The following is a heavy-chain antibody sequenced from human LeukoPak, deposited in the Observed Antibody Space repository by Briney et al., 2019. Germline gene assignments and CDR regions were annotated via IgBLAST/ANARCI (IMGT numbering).Heavy chain of an antibody. CDR3: ARTGPVAGSFDY. J-gene: IGHJ4*02. CDR2: IYTSGST. CDR1: GGSISSYY. V-gene: IGHV4-4*07. D-gene: IGHD6-19*01. Sequence: SETLSLTCTVPGGSISSYYWSWIRQPAGKGLEWIGRIYTSGSTNYNPSLKSRVTMSVDTSKNQFSLKLSSVTAADTAVYYCARTGPVAGSFDYWGQGTLVTVSS.